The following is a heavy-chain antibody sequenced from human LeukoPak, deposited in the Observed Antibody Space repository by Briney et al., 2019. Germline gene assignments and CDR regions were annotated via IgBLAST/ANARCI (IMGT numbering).Heavy chain of an antibody. CDR3: ARGPYYDILTGYYLDY. D-gene: IGHD3-9*01. Sequence: SETLSLTCTVSGGSISSYYWSWIRQPAGKGLEWIGRIYTSGSTNYNPSLKSRVTMSVDTSKNQFSLKLSSVTAADTAVYYCARGPYYDILTGYYLDYWGQGTLVTVSS. V-gene: IGHV4-4*07. CDR1: GGSISSYY. CDR2: IYTSGST. J-gene: IGHJ4*02.